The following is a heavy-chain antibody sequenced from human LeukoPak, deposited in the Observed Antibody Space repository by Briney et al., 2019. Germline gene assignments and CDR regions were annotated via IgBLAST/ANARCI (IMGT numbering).Heavy chain of an antibody. CDR3: AKLKFGVVIIPYFDY. Sequence: GGSLRLSCAASGFTFSSYAMSWVRQAPGKGLEWVSAISGSGGSTYYADSVKGRFTISRDNSKNTLYLQMNSLRAEDTAVYYCAKLKFGVVIIPYFDYWGQGTLVTVSS. V-gene: IGHV3-23*01. J-gene: IGHJ4*02. D-gene: IGHD3-3*01. CDR1: GFTFSSYA. CDR2: ISGSGGST.